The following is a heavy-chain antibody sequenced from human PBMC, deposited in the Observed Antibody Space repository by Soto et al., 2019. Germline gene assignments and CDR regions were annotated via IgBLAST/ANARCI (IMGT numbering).Heavy chain of an antibody. J-gene: IGHJ4*02. CDR3: ASSLGYCSGGSCYFDY. Sequence: GGSLRLSCAASGFTFSSYEMNWVSQAPGKGLEWVSYISSSVSTIYYADSVKGLFTISRDNAKNSLYLQMNSLIAEDTAVYCCASSLGYCSGGSCYFDYLGQGTLVTVSS. CDR2: ISSSVSTI. D-gene: IGHD2-15*01. CDR1: GFTFSSYE. V-gene: IGHV3-48*03.